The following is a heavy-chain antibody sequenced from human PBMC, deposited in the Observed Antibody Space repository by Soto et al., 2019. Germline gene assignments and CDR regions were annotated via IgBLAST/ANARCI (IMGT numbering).Heavy chain of an antibody. D-gene: IGHD6-13*01. V-gene: IGHV4-59*01. CDR2: IYYSGST. Sequence: PXETLSLTFTVSGGSSSSYSWSWIRQPPGKGLDWIGYIYYSGSTNYNPSLKSRVTISVDTSKNQFSLKLSSVTAADTAVYYCARVLGGYSSTVWGYYYYGMDVWGQGTTVTVSS. J-gene: IGHJ6*02. CDR3: ARVLGGYSSTVWGYYYYGMDV. CDR1: GGSSSSYS.